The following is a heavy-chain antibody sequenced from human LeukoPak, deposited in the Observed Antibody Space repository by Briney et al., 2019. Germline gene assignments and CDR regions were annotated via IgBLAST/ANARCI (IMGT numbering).Heavy chain of an antibody. J-gene: IGHJ4*02. CDR1: GYTFTGYY. CDR3: LIRNFDY. Sequence: ASVKVSCKASGYTFTGYYMHWVRQATGQGLEWMGWMNPNSGNTGYAQKFQGRVTMTRNTSISTAYMELSSLRSEDTAVYYCLIRNFDYWGQGTLVTVSS. D-gene: IGHD2/OR15-2a*01. CDR2: MNPNSGNT. V-gene: IGHV1-8*02.